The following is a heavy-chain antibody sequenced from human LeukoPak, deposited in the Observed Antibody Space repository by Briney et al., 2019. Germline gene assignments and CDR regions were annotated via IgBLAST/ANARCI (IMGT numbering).Heavy chain of an antibody. D-gene: IGHD4-17*01. CDR1: GGSFSGHY. Sequence: SETLSLTCAVYGGSFSGHYWSWIRQPPGKGLEWIGEINHSGSTNYNPSLKSRVTISVDTSKNQFSLKLSSVTAADTAVYYCAGRTVRRDYWGQGTLVTVSS. J-gene: IGHJ4*02. V-gene: IGHV4-34*01. CDR2: INHSGST. CDR3: AGRTVRRDY.